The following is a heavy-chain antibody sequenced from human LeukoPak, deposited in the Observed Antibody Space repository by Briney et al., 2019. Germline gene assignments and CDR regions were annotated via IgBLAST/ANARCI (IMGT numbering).Heavy chain of an antibody. CDR2: INSDGSST. Sequence: PGGSLRLSCAASGFICSSYAMNWVRQAPGKGLVWVSRINSDGSSTSYADSVKGRFTISRDNSKNTLYLQMNSLRAEDTAVYYCAKDPGVLRYFDWLDYMDVWGKGTTVTISS. CDR1: GFICSSYA. CDR3: AKDPGVLRYFDWLDYMDV. D-gene: IGHD3-9*01. V-gene: IGHV3-74*01. J-gene: IGHJ6*03.